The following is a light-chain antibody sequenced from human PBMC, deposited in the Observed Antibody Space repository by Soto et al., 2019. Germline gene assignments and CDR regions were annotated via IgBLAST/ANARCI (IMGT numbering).Light chain of an antibody. CDR3: QQHETLIT. V-gene: IGKV3-11*01. CDR1: QSVSKY. Sequence: DILLTQSPDTLSLSPWERATISCRASQSVSKYSAWYQQKPGQAPRLLIYNASNRATGIPLRFSGSGSGTDFTLTISSLEPEDFAVYYCQQHETLITFGQGTRLEIK. J-gene: IGKJ5*01. CDR2: NAS.